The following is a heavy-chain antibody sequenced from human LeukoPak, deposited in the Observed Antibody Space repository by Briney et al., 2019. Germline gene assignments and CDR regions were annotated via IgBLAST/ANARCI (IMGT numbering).Heavy chain of an antibody. CDR1: GFTFSTYS. CDR3: ARGLEASWFDP. J-gene: IGHJ5*02. V-gene: IGHV3-21*01. CDR2: ISGSSRYI. Sequence: GGSLRLSCAASGFTFSTYSMNWVRQAPGKGLEWVSSISGSSRYIYYADSVKGRFTISRDNAKNSMYLQMNSLRAEDTAVYYCARGLEASWFDPWGQGTLVTVSS.